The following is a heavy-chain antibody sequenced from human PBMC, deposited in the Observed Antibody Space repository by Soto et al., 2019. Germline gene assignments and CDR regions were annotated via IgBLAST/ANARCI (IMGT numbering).Heavy chain of an antibody. Sequence: KTSETLSLTCTVSGGSISSGGYYWSWIRQHPGKGLEWIGYIYYSGSTYYNPSLKSRVTISVDTSKNQFSLKLSSVTAADTAVYYCAREDTAMVYFDYWGQGTLVTVSS. J-gene: IGHJ4*02. CDR3: AREDTAMVYFDY. CDR2: IYYSGST. D-gene: IGHD5-18*01. CDR1: GGSISSGGYY. V-gene: IGHV4-31*03.